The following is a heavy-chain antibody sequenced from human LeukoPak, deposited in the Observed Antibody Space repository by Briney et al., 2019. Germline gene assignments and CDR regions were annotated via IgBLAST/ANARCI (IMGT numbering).Heavy chain of an antibody. Sequence: GGSLRLSCAASGFTVSSNYMGWVRQAPGKGLEWVSVIYSGGSTYYADSVKGRFTISRDNSKNTLYLQMNSLRAEDTAVYYCARGGYSYGWNFDYWGQGTLVTVSS. CDR2: IYSGGST. V-gene: IGHV3-53*01. CDR3: ARGGYSYGWNFDY. CDR1: GFTVSSNY. J-gene: IGHJ4*02. D-gene: IGHD5-18*01.